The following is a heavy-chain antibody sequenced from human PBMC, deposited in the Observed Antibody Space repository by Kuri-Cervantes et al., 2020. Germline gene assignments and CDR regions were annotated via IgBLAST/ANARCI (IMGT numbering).Heavy chain of an antibody. CDR3: ARDCITGTTFHYYYDYGMDV. D-gene: IGHD1-7*01. CDR1: GYTFTGYY. CDR2: INPNSGGT. V-gene: IGHV1-2*02. J-gene: IGHJ6*02. Sequence: ASVQVSCKASGYTFTGYYMHWVRQDPGQGLEWMGWINPNSGGTNYAQKSQGRVTMTRDTSISTAYMELSMLRSDDTAVYYCARDCITGTTFHYYYDYGMDVWGQGTMVTVSS.